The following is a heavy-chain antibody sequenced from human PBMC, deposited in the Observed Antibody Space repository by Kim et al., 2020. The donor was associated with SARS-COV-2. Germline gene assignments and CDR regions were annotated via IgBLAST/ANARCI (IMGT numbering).Heavy chain of an antibody. V-gene: IGHV4-34*01. D-gene: IGHD3-16*02. CDR3: ARGHYDYVWGSYQYYFDY. CDR2: INHSGST. Sequence: SETLSLTCAVYGGSFSGYYWSWIRQPPGKGLEWIGEINHSGSTNYNPSLKSRVTISVDTSKNQFSLKLSSVTAADTAVYYCARGHYDYVWGSYQYYFDYWGQGTLVTVSS. J-gene: IGHJ4*02. CDR1: GGSFSGYY.